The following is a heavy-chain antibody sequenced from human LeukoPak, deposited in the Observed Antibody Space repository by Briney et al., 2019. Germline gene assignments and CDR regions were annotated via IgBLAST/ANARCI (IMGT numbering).Heavy chain of an antibody. CDR2: ISGSGSRT. J-gene: IGHJ2*01. Sequence: GGSLRLSCAVSGFTFSDYAMSWVRQAPGKGLEWVSGISGSGSRTFYADSVKGRFTISRDNSKNTLYLQMNILRAEDTAVYYCAKVSSYSSNWSWWHFDLWGRGTLVTVSS. CDR1: GFTFSDYA. D-gene: IGHD6-13*01. V-gene: IGHV3-23*01. CDR3: AKVSSYSSNWSWWHFDL.